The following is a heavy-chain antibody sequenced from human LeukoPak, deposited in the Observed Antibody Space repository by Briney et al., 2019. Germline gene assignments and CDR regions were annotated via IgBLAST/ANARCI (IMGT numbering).Heavy chain of an antibody. Sequence: GGSLTLSCAAYGFIFSDHYMDWVRQAPGKGRAWVDCVKHKLNSDAKLYAASVEGRFTISRDDSKNSLYLQMNSLKTEDTAVYYCVRVTLDTAYAHYYYMDVWGKGTTVTVSS. D-gene: IGHD5-18*01. CDR1: GFIFSDHY. V-gene: IGHV3-72*01. CDR2: VKHKLNSDAK. J-gene: IGHJ6*03. CDR3: VRVTLDTAYAHYYYMDV.